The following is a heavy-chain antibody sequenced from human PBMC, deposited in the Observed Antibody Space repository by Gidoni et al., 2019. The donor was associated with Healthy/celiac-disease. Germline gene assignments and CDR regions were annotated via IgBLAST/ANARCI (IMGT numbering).Heavy chain of an antibody. V-gene: IGHV4-39*01. CDR2: IYYSGST. CDR1: GGSISSSSYY. Sequence: QLQLQESGPGLVKPSETLSLTCTVSGGSISSSSYYWGWIRQPPGKGLAWIGSIYYSGSTYYNPSLKSRVTISVDTSKNQFSLKLSSVTAADTAVYYCAGPSDGWRYYFDYWGQGTLVTVSS. J-gene: IGHJ4*02. CDR3: AGPSDGWRYYFDY. D-gene: IGHD6-19*01.